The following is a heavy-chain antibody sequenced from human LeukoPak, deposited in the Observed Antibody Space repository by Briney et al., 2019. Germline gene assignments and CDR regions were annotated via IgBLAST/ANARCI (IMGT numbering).Heavy chain of an antibody. CDR1: TFGDYA. CDR2: IYHSGST. Sequence: TFGDYAMSWVRRAPGKDLEWIGYIYHSGSTYYNPSLKSRVTISVDRSKNQSSLKLSSVTAADTAVYYCARDHPDGYWGQGTLVTVSS. V-gene: IGHV4-30-2*01. CDR3: ARDHPDGY. D-gene: IGHD1-1*01. J-gene: IGHJ4*02.